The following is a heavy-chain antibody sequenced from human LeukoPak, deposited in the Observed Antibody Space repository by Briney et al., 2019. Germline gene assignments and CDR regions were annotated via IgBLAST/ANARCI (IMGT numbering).Heavy chain of an antibody. CDR2: IRYDGSTK. J-gene: IGHJ4*02. CDR1: GFRFGQED. D-gene: IGHD3-22*01. CDR3: AKDGDDSIDY. V-gene: IGHV3-30*02. Sequence: GGSLRLSCAASGFRFGQEDMHWVRQAPGKGLEWVAFIRYDGSTKYYTDSVKGRFTISRDNSRDTLYLQMNSLRAEDTAVYYCAKDGDDSIDYWGQGTLVTVSS.